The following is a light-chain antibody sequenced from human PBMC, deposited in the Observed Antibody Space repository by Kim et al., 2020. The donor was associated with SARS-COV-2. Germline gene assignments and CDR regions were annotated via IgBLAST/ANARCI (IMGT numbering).Light chain of an antibody. CDR1: QSVASSY. CDR3: QQYGSSPST. Sequence: EIVLTQSPGTLSLSPGERATLSCRASQSVASSYLAWHQQKPGQAPRLLIYGASSRATGIPDRFSGSGSGTDFTLTISRLEPEDFAVYYYQQYGSSPSTFGQGTKLEI. CDR2: GAS. V-gene: IGKV3-20*01. J-gene: IGKJ2*02.